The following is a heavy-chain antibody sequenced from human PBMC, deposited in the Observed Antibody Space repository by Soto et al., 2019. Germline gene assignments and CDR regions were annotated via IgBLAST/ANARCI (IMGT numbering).Heavy chain of an antibody. CDR2: ISGDSGNT. CDR1: GYMFTKSA. V-gene: IGHV1-3*01. J-gene: IGHJ4*01. Sequence: ASVKVSCKASGYMFTKSAMPWVRQAPGQRLEWMGWISGDSGNTKYSPKLQDRVTITRDTSASTAYMELSSLRSEDTALYYCARDGVAAGNINFDYWGQGSLVTVSS. D-gene: IGHD6-19*01. CDR3: ARDGVAAGNINFDY.